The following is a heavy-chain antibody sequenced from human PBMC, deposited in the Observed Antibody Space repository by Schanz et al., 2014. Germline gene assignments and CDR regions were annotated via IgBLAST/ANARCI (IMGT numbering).Heavy chain of an antibody. V-gene: IGHV1-46*03. D-gene: IGHD3-22*01. Sequence: QVQLVQSGTQVKKPGASVKVSCKASGYTLSAYSLHWVRQAPGQGLEWMGIVNPSVRGTHFAREFQGRVTVTSDTSTSTVYMELSGRRSEDTAVYYCAGAFDSSGYYFDYWGQGTLVTVSS. CDR2: VNPSVRGT. CDR3: AGAFDSSGYYFDY. CDR1: GYTLSAYS. J-gene: IGHJ4*02.